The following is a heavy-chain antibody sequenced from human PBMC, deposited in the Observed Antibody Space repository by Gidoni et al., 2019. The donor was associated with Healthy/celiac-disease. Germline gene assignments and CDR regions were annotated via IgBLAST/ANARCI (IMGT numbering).Heavy chain of an antibody. CDR1: GGSFSVSY. CDR2: INHSGST. D-gene: IGHD2-2*02. CDR3: ARGREVNCSSTSCYRRFDY. V-gene: IGHV4-34*01. Sequence: QVQLQQWGAGLFKPSETLSLTCAVYGGSFSVSYWSWIRQPPGKGLEWIGEINHSGSTNYNPYLKSQVTISVDTSKNQFSLKLSSVTAADTAVYYCARGREVNCSSTSCYRRFDYWGQGTLVTVSS. J-gene: IGHJ4*02.